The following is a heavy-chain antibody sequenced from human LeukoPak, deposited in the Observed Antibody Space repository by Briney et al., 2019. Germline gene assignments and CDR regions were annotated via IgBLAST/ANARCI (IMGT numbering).Heavy chain of an antibody. V-gene: IGHV3-53*01. J-gene: IGHJ4*02. CDR1: GFTVSSNY. CDR3: ARDILTDSDY. Sequence: GGSLRLSCAASGFTVSSNYMGWVRQASGKGLEWVSVIYGGGSTYYADSVKGRFTISRDNSKNTLYLQMNSLRAEDTAVYYCARDILTDSDYWGQGTLVTVSS. D-gene: IGHD3-9*01. CDR2: IYGGGST.